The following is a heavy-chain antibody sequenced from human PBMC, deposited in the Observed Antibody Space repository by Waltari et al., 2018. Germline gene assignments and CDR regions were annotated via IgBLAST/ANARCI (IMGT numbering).Heavy chain of an antibody. CDR3: ARGHKRILWFGETGFDAFDI. V-gene: IGHV4-34*01. Sequence: QVQLQQWGAGLLKPSETLSLTCAVYGGSFSGYYWSWIRQPPGKGLEWIGEINHRGSTNNNPAVRGRVTRAVDTSKNQFSRKLSAVTAADTAVDYGARGHKRILWFGETGFDAFDIWGQGTMVTVSS. D-gene: IGHD3-10*01. CDR2: INHRGST. CDR1: GGSFSGYY. J-gene: IGHJ3*02.